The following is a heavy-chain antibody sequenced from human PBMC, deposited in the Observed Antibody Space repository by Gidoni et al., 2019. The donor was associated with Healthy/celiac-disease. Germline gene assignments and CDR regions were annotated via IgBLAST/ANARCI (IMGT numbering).Heavy chain of an antibody. J-gene: IGHJ6*02. CDR1: GGTFSSYT. V-gene: IGHV1-69*02. Sequence: EVKKPGSSVKVSCKASGGTFSSYTISWVRQAPGQGLEWMGRIIPILGIANYAQKFQGRVTITADKSTSTAYMERSSLRSEDTAVYYCARAAGDIAVAGNGYYYYGMDVWGQGTTVTVSS. CDR3: ARAAGDIAVAGNGYYYYGMDV. D-gene: IGHD6-19*01. CDR2: IIPILGIA.